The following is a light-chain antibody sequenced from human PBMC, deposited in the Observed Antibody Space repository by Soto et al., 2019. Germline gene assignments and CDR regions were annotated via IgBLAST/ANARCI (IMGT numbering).Light chain of an antibody. Sequence: QAVVTQQPSFSVSPGGTVTLTCGLSSGSVSTSYYPSWYQQTPGQSPRTLIYNTNTRSSGVPDRFSGSILGNKAALTITGAQADDEYHYYCVLYMGSGICVFGGGTKLTVL. J-gene: IGLJ2*01. CDR1: SGSVSTSYY. V-gene: IGLV8-61*01. CDR2: NTN. CDR3: VLYMGSGICV.